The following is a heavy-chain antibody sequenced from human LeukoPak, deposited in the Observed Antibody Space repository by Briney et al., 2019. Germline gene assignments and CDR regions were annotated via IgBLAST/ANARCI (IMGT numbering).Heavy chain of an antibody. J-gene: IGHJ4*02. CDR3: ARVDDSSGYYPPYYFDY. D-gene: IGHD3-22*01. Sequence: SETLSLTCTVSGGSISSYYWSWIRQPPGKGLEWIGEINHSGSTNYNPSLKSRVTISVDTSKNQFSLKLSSVTAADTAVYYCARVDDSSGYYPPYYFDYWGQGTLVTVSS. CDR2: INHSGST. CDR1: GGSISSYY. V-gene: IGHV4-34*01.